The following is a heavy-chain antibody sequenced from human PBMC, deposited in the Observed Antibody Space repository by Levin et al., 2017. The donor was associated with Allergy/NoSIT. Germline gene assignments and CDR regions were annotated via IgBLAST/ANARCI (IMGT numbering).Heavy chain of an antibody. CDR1: GFTFGDYA. CDR3: TREGAGSSFDY. Sequence: PGESLKISCTASGFTFGDYAMSWVRQAPGKGLEWVGFIRSKAYGGTTEYAASVKGRFTISRDDSKSIAYLQMNSLKTEDTAVYYCTREGAGSSFDYWGQGTLVTVSS. V-gene: IGHV3-49*04. D-gene: IGHD1-26*01. J-gene: IGHJ4*02. CDR2: IRSKAYGGTT.